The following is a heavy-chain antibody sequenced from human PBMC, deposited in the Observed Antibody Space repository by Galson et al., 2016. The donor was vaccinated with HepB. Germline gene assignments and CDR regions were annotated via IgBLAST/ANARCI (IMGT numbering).Heavy chain of an antibody. CDR3: ARARAGLYYGAAGFDY. V-gene: IGHV4-31*03. D-gene: IGHD4-17*01. CDR2: IYYSGST. Sequence: TLSLTCTVSGGSISSGGYYWSWIRQHPGKGLEWIGYIYYSGSTYYNPSLKSRVTISVDTSKNQFSLKLSSVTAAETAVYYCARARAGLYYGAAGFDYWGQGTLVTVSS. CDR1: GGSISSGGYY. J-gene: IGHJ4*02.